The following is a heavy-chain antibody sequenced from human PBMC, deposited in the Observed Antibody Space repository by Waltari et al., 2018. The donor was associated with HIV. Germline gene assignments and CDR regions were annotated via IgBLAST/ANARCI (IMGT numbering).Heavy chain of an antibody. CDR3: VRDSLPKCAAGRCYRK. CDR1: RHQLPHKH. J-gene: IGHJ1*01. CDR2: VRSHSNGGTA. V-gene: IGHV3-49*01. Sequence: EVRPEETGGGVGPPGRSLRLTCLTPRHQLPHKHLTLKRQAPGKAPEGVGFVRSHSNGGTADYAASVRGRFIISSDGSQNAVFLDMASLNTEDTGVYYCVRDSLPKCAAGRCYRKWGQGTGVIV. D-gene: IGHD3-16*02.